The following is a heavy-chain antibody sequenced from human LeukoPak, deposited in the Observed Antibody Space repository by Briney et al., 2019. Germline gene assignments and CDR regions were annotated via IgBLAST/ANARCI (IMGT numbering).Heavy chain of an antibody. J-gene: IGHJ6*02. D-gene: IGHD4-23*01. Sequence: GGSLRLSCAASGFTFSSYTMHWVRQAPGKGLEWVAVTSYDGSNKYYADSVKGRFTISRDNSKNTLYLEMNSLRAEDTAVYYCASKVVTGPIRYYYYGMDVWGQGTTVTVSS. CDR2: TSYDGSNK. CDR1: GFTFSSYT. CDR3: ASKVVTGPIRYYYYGMDV. V-gene: IGHV3-30-3*01.